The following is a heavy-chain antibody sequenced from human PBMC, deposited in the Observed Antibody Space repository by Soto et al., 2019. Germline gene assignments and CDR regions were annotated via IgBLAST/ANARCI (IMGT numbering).Heavy chain of an antibody. V-gene: IGHV3-7*04. Sequence: EVQLVESGGGLVQPGGSLSLSCAASGFTFRNSWMTWVRQAPGKGLEWVANIKEDASEFYYVDSVKGRFTISRDNDKNSLYLHMSNLRGEDTAVYFCAKGEDNLYIAAPGTYYWGQGTLVTVSS. J-gene: IGHJ4*02. CDR3: AKGEDNLYIAAPGTYY. D-gene: IGHD6-13*01. CDR2: IKEDASEF. CDR1: GFTFRNSW.